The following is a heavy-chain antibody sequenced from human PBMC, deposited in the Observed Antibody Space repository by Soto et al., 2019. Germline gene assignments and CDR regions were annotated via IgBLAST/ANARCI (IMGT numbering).Heavy chain of an antibody. CDR2: IYWDDDK. J-gene: IGHJ4*02. CDR1: GFSLTSRPMG. V-gene: IGHV2-5*02. D-gene: IGHD1-1*01. Sequence: QITLKESGPTLVKPTQTLTLTCTFSGFSLTSRPMGVGWIRQPPGKALEWLVFIYWDDDKRYSPSLKSRLTITKDTSGTQVVLTMTTTDPGDTATYYCAHRLSGYNWNGGYFDYWGQGALVTVSS. CDR3: AHRLSGYNWNGGYFDY.